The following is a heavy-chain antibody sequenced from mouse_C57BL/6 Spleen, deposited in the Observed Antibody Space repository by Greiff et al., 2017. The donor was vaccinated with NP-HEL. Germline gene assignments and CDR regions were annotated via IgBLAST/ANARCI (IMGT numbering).Heavy chain of an antibody. CDR3: SRDPDYYEWFAY. Sequence: DVKLQESGGGLVKPGGSLKLSCAASGFTFSSYAMSWVRQTPEKRLEWVATISDGGSYTYYLDNVKGRFTISRDNAKNNLYLQMLHLKSHDTAMYYCSRDPDYYEWFAYWGQGTLVTVSA. J-gene: IGHJ3*01. CDR1: GFTFSSYA. D-gene: IGHD1-1*01. V-gene: IGHV5-4*01. CDR2: ISDGGSYT.